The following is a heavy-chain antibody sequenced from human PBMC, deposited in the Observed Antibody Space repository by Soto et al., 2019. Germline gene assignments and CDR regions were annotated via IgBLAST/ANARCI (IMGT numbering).Heavy chain of an antibody. J-gene: IGHJ6*02. CDR2: INPNSGGT. CDR1: GYTFTGYY. D-gene: IGHD2-15*01. CDR3: ARDLSDLRAVGAYYYYDMEL. V-gene: IGHV1-2*04. Sequence: ASVKVSCKASGYTFTGYYMHWVRQAPGQGLEWMGWINPNSGGTNYAQKFQGWVTMTRDTSISTAYMELSRLRSDDTAVYYCARDLSDLRAVGAYYYYDMELGGHGTTVTVSS.